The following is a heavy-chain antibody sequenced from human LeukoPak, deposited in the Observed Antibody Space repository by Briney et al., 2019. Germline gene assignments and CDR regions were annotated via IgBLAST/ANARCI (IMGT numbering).Heavy chain of an antibody. CDR2: IIHIFGTA. D-gene: IGHD2-15*01. CDR3: AIRVYCSGGSCYSIFGAFDI. J-gene: IGHJ3*02. V-gene: IGHV1-69*05. Sequence: ASVNVSCKASGGTFSCYAISWVRQPPGQGLEWMGGIIHIFGTANYAQKFQGRVTITTDESTSTAYMELSSLRSEDTAVYYCAIRVYCSGGSCYSIFGAFDIWGQGTMVTVSS. CDR1: GGTFSCYA.